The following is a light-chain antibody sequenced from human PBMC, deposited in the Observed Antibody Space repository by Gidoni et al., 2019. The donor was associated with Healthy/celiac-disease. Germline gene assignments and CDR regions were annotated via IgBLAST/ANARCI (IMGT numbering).Light chain of an antibody. CDR1: QSVSNSY. CDR3: KRYGRSSGA. Sequence: ESVLTQSPGTLSLSPGERATLSCRGSQSVSNSYLAWYGKKPGQAPRLLIYGESNRATGTPDRLSGSEFGKNLILTIRRREPEDFETYYGKRYGRSSGAFGQGTKVEIK. J-gene: IGKJ1*01. V-gene: IGKV3-20*01. CDR2: GES.